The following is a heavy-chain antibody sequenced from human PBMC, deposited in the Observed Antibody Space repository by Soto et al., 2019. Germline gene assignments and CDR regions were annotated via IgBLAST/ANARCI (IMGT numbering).Heavy chain of an antibody. D-gene: IGHD3-10*01. CDR3: ARGLTDMVRGLGWFDP. Sequence: SETLCLSCAVEGGSFGGYDGSWIRQPPGKGLEWIGEINHSGSTNYNPSLKSRVTISVDTSKNQFSLKLSSVTAADTAVYYCARGLTDMVRGLGWFDPWGQGTLVTVSS. J-gene: IGHJ5*02. CDR1: GGSFGGYD. CDR2: INHSGST. V-gene: IGHV4-34*01.